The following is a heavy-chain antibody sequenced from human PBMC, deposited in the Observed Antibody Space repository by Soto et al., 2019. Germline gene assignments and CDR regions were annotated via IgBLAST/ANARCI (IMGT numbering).Heavy chain of an antibody. J-gene: IGHJ3*02. CDR2: ISYDGSNK. V-gene: IGHV3-30*03. Sequence: GGSLRLSCAASGFTFSSYGMHWVRQAPGKGLEWVAVISYDGSNKYYADSVKGRFTISRDNSKNTLYLQMNSLRAEDTAVYYCARVSEWLQHDAFDIWGQGTMVTVSS. CDR1: GFTFSSYG. CDR3: ARVSEWLQHDAFDI. D-gene: IGHD5-12*01.